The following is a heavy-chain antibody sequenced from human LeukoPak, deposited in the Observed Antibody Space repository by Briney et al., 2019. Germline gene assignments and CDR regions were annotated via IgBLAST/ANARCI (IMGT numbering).Heavy chain of an antibody. CDR3: ARSAAYLDY. J-gene: IGHJ4*02. V-gene: IGHV4-39*07. CDR2: IYYSGST. Sequence: SETLSLTCTVSGGYISTSNYYWGWIRQPPGKGLEWIGNIYYSGSTYYNPSLKSRVSLSLDTSMNQFSLKLSSVTAADTAVYYCARSAAYLDYWGQGTLVTVSS. CDR1: GGYISTSNYY. D-gene: IGHD6-25*01.